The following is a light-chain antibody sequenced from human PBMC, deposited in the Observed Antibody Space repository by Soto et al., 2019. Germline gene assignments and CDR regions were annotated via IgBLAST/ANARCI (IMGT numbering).Light chain of an antibody. CDR3: QSYDSSLGGWVV. V-gene: IGLV1-40*01. Sequence: QSMLTQPPSVSGAPGQRVTISCTGSSSNIGAGYDVHWYQQLPGTAPKLLIYGNSNRPSGVPDRFSGSKSGTSASLAITGLQAEDEADYYCQSYDSSLGGWVVFGGGTKLTVL. CDR1: SSNIGAGYD. J-gene: IGLJ2*01. CDR2: GNS.